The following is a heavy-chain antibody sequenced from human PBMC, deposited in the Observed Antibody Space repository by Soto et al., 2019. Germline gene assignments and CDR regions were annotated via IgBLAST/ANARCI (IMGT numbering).Heavy chain of an antibody. V-gene: IGHV1-69*02. Sequence: GASVKVSCKASGGTFSSYTISWVRQAPGQGLEWMGRIIPILGIANYAQKFQGRVTITADKSTSTAYMELSSLRSEDTAVYYCASKNFQVYDILTDAGYYFDYWGQGTTVTVSA. CDR2: IIPILGIA. CDR1: GGTFSSYT. D-gene: IGHD3-9*01. CDR3: ASKNFQVYDILTDAGYYFDY. J-gene: IGHJ4*03.